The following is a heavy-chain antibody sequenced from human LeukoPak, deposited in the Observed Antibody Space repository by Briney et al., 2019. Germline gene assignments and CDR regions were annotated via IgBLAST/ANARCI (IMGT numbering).Heavy chain of an antibody. J-gene: IGHJ5*02. CDR2: ISSTGNSI. D-gene: IGHD3-10*01. CDR3: AKGGIRYGCWFDH. Sequence: GGSLRLSCAATGFRFSDYYMSWIRQAPGKGLEWVAYISSTGNSIFYADSVKGRFTISRDHAKNSLSLQLNSLRAEDTAVYYCAKGGIRYGCWFDHWGQGTLVTVSS. V-gene: IGHV3-11*01. CDR1: GFRFSDYY.